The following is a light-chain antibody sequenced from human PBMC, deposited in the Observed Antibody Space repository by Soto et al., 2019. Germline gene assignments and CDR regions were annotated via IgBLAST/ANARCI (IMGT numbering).Light chain of an antibody. CDR1: QGISHY. CDR2: AAS. Sequence: DIQMTQSPSSLSASVGDRVTITCRASQGISHYLAWYQQKPGKVPKLLIYAASTLQSGVPSRFSGSGSGTDFTLTISSLKPEDVATYYCQKYNSAPWTFGQGTKVEI. V-gene: IGKV1-27*01. CDR3: QKYNSAPWT. J-gene: IGKJ1*01.